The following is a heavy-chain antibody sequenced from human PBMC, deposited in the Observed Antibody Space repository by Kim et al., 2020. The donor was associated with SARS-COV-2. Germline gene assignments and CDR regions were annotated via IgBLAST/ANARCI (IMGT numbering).Heavy chain of an antibody. Sequence: SVKVSCKASGGTFSSYAISWVRQAPGQGLEWMGGIIPIFGTANYAQKFQGRVTITADESTSTAYMELSSLRSEDTAVYYCARVRLRYFDWLLEEYYFDYWGQGTLVTVSS. CDR3: ARVRLRYFDWLLEEYYFDY. D-gene: IGHD3-9*01. CDR2: IIPIFGTA. J-gene: IGHJ4*02. CDR1: GGTFSSYA. V-gene: IGHV1-69*13.